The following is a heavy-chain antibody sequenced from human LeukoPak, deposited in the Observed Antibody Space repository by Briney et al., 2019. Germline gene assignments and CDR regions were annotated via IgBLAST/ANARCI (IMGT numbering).Heavy chain of an antibody. D-gene: IGHD3-3*01. J-gene: IGHJ3*02. Sequence: GESLKISCKGSGYSFTSYWIGWVRQMPGKGLEWMGIIYPGDSDTRYSPSFQGQVTISADKSISTAYLQWSSLKASYTAMYYCASTITIFGVVLKDAFDIWGQGTMVTVSS. CDR2: IYPGDSDT. CDR1: GYSFTSYW. CDR3: ASTITIFGVVLKDAFDI. V-gene: IGHV5-51*03.